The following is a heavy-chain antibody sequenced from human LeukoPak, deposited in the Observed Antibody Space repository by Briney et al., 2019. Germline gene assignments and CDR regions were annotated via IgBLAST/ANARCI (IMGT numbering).Heavy chain of an antibody. J-gene: IGHJ4*02. Sequence: GGSLRLSCAGSGFTFSDHWMDWVRQAPGKGLEWVARIKIKGHGYGTEYATSAEGRFLISRDDSKNSLSLKTKRLKSEDTAVYYCTDIGAGGDYWGQGTLVTVSS. CDR3: TDIGAGGDY. D-gene: IGHD1-26*01. CDR1: GFTFSDHW. CDR2: IKIKGHGYGT. V-gene: IGHV3-72*01.